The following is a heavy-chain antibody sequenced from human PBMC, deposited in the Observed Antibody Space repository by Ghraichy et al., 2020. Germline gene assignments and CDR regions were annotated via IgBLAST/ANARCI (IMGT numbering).Heavy chain of an antibody. V-gene: IGHV1-46*01. D-gene: IGHD1-26*01. CDR2: INPSGGST. CDR1: GYTFTSYY. CDR3: ARAFGGRPYDY. Sequence: ASVKVSCKASGYTFTSYYMYWVRQAPGQGLEWMGIINPSGGSTSYAQKFQGRVTLTRDTSTSTAYMELSSLKSEDTAVYYCARAFGGRPYDYWGLGTLVTVSS. J-gene: IGHJ4*02.